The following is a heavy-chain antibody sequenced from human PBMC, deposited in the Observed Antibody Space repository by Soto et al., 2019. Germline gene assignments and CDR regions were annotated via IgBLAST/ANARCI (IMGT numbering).Heavy chain of an antibody. D-gene: IGHD6-6*01. Sequence: LSLTCAVSGGSISSGGSFWSWIRQPPGKGLEWIGYIYHSGSTYYNPSLKSRVTISVDRSKNQFSLKLSSVTAADTAVYYCAGGIAARPLGYWGQGTLVTVSS. J-gene: IGHJ4*02. V-gene: IGHV4-30-2*01. CDR1: GGSISSGGSF. CDR2: IYHSGST. CDR3: AGGIAARPLGY.